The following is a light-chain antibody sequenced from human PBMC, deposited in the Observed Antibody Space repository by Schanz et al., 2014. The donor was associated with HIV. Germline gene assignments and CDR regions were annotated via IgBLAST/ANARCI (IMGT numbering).Light chain of an antibody. CDR1: ASNIGHNY. J-gene: IGLJ2*01. Sequence: QSVLTQPPSVSAAPGQRVTISCSGSASNIGHNYVSWFQQFPGTAPKLLIYDNYKRPSEIPDRFSGSKSGTSATLGITGLQTGDEADYYCASWDSSLSVLLFGGGTKL. CDR2: DNY. V-gene: IGLV1-51*01. CDR3: ASWDSSLSVLL.